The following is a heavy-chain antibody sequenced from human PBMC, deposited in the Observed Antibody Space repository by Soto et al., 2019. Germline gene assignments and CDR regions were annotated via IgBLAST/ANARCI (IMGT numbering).Heavy chain of an antibody. CDR2: IIPILGIA. D-gene: IGHD2-2*01. Sequence: GASVKVSCKASGGTFSSYTISWVRQAPGQGLEWMGRIIPILGIANYAQKFQGRVTITADKSTSTAYMELSSLRSEDTAVYYCASCTSCYQRLDYWGQGTLVTVSS. V-gene: IGHV1-69*02. CDR3: ASCTSCYQRLDY. CDR1: GGTFSSYT. J-gene: IGHJ4*02.